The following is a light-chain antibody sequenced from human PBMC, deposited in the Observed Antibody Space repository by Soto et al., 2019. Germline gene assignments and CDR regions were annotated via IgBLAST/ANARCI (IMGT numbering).Light chain of an antibody. CDR1: QAINNW. CDR3: QQYNDWT. V-gene: IGKV1-5*01. Sequence: DIQMTQSPHSLSASVGDRVSITCRASQAINNWLAWYQQKPGKAPKLLIYDASSLESGVPSRFSGSGSGTEFTLTISSLQPDDFATYYCQQYNDWTFGQGTKVEI. CDR2: DAS. J-gene: IGKJ1*01.